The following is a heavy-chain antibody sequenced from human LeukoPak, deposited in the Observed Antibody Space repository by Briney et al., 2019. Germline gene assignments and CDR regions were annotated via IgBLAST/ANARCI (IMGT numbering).Heavy chain of an antibody. J-gene: IGHJ3*02. CDR3: TRRTAFDI. Sequence: GGSLRLSCAASGFTFSIYSMNWVRQASGKGLEWASSISSTSDNIYYADSVKGRFTISRDNAKKSLYLQMNNLRAEDTAVYYCTRRTAFDIWGQGTMVTVSS. CDR1: GFTFSIYS. V-gene: IGHV3-21*01. CDR2: ISSTSDNI.